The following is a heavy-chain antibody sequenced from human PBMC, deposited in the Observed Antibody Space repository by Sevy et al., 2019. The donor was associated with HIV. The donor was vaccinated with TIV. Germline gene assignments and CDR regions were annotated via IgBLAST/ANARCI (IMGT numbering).Heavy chain of an antibody. CDR3: ARDNYCISGDGCYGYGLDV. CDR1: GLTFSDYY. Sequence: GGCLRLSCSASGLTFSDYYMTWIRQAPGKGLECISYISNSGNTVYYTDTVKGRFTVSRDNAKKSLYLQLNSLRDEDTAVYYCARDNYCISGDGCYGYGLDVWGQGTTVTVSS. J-gene: IGHJ6*02. V-gene: IGHV3-11*01. CDR2: ISNSGNTV. D-gene: IGHD2-2*01.